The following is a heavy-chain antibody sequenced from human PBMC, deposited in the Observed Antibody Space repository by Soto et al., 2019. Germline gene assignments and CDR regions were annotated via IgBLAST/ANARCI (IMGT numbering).Heavy chain of an antibody. CDR3: ARGVYYYGSAPSYYFDY. J-gene: IGHJ4*02. CDR2: IYHSGGT. D-gene: IGHD3-10*01. Sequence: SETLSLTCAVSGGSISSFNWWIWVRQPPGKGLEWIGEIYHSGGTNYKPSLKSRVTISVDKSKNQFSLKLSSVTAADTAVYYCARGVYYYGSAPSYYFDYWGQGTLVTVSS. CDR1: GGSISSFNW. V-gene: IGHV4-4*02.